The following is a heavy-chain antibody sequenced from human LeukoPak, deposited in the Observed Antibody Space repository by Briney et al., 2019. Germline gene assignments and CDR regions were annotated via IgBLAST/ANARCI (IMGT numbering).Heavy chain of an antibody. D-gene: IGHD2-15*01. CDR1: GGSIRYYY. CDR2: IYYNGTT. CDR3: ARKGGLFDY. J-gene: IGHJ4*02. V-gene: IGHV4-59*01. Sequence: SETLSLTCTVSGGSIRYYYWSWIRQSPGKGLEWIGYIYYNGTTNYNPSLKSRVTISVDMSKNQFSLKMSSVIAADTAVYYCARKGGLFDYWGQGRLVTVSS.